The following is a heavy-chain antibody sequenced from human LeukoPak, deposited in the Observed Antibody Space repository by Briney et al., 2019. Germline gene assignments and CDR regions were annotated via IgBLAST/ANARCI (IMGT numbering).Heavy chain of an antibody. CDR2: ISSSSTM. J-gene: IGHJ4*02. V-gene: IGHV3-48*01. D-gene: IGHD6-19*01. CDR3: AKDLGSSGWYIDY. CDR1: GFTFSSYS. Sequence: GGSLRLSCAASGFTFSSYSMNWVRQAPGKGLEWVSYISSSSTMYYADSVKGRFTISRDNVKNSLYLQMNSLRAEDTAVYYCAKDLGSSGWYIDYWGQGTLVTVSS.